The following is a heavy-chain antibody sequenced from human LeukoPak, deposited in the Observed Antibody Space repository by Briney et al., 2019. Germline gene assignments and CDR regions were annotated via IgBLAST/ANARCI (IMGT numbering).Heavy chain of an antibody. CDR2: ISAYNGNT. D-gene: IGHD3-10*01. CDR1: GYTFTSYG. CDR3: ARDGYYYGSGSYYNPVDY. Sequence: AASVKVSCKASGYTFTSYGISWVRQAPGQGLEWMGWISAYNGNTNYAQKLQGRVTMTTDTSTSTAYMELRSLRSDDTAVYYCARDGYYYGSGSYYNPVDYWGQGILVTVSS. V-gene: IGHV1-18*01. J-gene: IGHJ4*02.